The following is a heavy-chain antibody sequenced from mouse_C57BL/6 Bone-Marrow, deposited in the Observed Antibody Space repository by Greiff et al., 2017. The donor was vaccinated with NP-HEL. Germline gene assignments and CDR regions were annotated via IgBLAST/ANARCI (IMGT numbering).Heavy chain of an antibody. CDR1: GFTFSSYA. CDR2: ISDGGSYT. Sequence: EVKLVESGGGLVKPGGSLKLSCAASGFTFSSYAMSWVRQTPEKRLEWVATISDGGSYTYYPDNVKGRFTISRDNAKNNLYLQMSHLKSEDTAMYYCARDEAPYYYGSSKGWYFDVWGTGTTVTVSS. J-gene: IGHJ1*03. V-gene: IGHV5-4*01. CDR3: ARDEAPYYYGSSKGWYFDV. D-gene: IGHD1-1*01.